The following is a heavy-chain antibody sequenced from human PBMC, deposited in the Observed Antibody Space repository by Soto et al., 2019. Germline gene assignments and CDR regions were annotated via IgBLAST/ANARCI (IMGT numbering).Heavy chain of an antibody. J-gene: IGHJ3*02. V-gene: IGHV4-31*03. Sequence: PSETLSLTCTFSVGSISSGGYYWSWVRQHPWKGLEWIGYIYYSGSTYYNPSLKSRVTISVDTSKNQFSLKLSSVTAADTAVYYCAREVGIGYCSGRSRGRRRAFDMWGQGTTVRVS. CDR1: VGSISSGGYY. CDR3: AREVGIGYCSGRSRGRRRAFDM. D-gene: IGHD2-15*01. CDR2: IYYSGST.